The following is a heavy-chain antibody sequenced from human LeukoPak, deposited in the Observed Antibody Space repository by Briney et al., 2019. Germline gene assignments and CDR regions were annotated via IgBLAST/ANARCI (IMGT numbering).Heavy chain of an antibody. CDR2: VSSGFHA. J-gene: IGHJ4*02. CDR1: GFTLGSHD. CDR3: VREARGYHYTYFDY. Sequence: GGSLRLSCTASGFTLGSHDMHWVRQIPGQGLEWVAAVSSGFHAFFADSVQGRFTVSREDARNSLYLQMNSLRAGNTAVYYCVREARGYHYTYFDYWGQGTLVTVSS. D-gene: IGHD5-18*01. V-gene: IGHV3-13*01.